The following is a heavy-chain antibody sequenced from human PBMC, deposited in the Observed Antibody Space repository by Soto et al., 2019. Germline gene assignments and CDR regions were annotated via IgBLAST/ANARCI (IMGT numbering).Heavy chain of an antibody. CDR2: IYYSGST. J-gene: IGHJ4*02. D-gene: IGHD1-26*01. CDR1: GGSISSGDYY. CDR3: AKGATTDYFDY. Sequence: SETLSLTCTVSGGSISSGDYYWSWIRRPPGKGLEWIGYIYYSGSTYYNPSLKSRVTISVDTSKNQFSLKLSSVTAADTAVYYCAKGATTDYFDYWGQGTLVTVSS. V-gene: IGHV4-30-4*01.